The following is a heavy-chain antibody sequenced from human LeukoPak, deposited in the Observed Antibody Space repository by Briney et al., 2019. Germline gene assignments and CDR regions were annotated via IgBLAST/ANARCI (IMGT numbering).Heavy chain of an antibody. CDR2: ISSSSRTK. V-gene: IGHV3-48*01. CDR1: GFTFSSYS. CDR3: ARLYGAVTIFDC. Sequence: GGSLRLSCAASGFTFSSYSMNWVRQAPGKGLEWVSYISSSSRTKYYADSVKGRFTISRDNAKNSLYLQLNSLRSEDTAVYYCARLYGAVTIFDCWGQGTLVTVAS. D-gene: IGHD4-17*01. J-gene: IGHJ4*02.